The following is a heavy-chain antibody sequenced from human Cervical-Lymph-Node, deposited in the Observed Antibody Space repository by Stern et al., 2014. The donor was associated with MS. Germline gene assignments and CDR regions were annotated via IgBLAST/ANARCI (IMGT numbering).Heavy chain of an antibody. CDR1: GFTFSSYG. CDR3: AREGGNTAEYFQH. Sequence: VQLVESGGGVVQPGRSLRLSCAASGFTFSSYGMHWVRQAPGKGLEGGAIIWYDGSNKYYADSVKGRFTISRDSSKNTLYLQMNSLRAEDTAVYYCAREGGNTAEYFQHWGQGTRVTVSS. CDR2: IWYDGSNK. J-gene: IGHJ1*01. D-gene: IGHD4-23*01. V-gene: IGHV3-33*01.